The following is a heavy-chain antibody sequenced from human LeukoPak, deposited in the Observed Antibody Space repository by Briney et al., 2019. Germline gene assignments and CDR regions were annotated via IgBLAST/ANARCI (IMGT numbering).Heavy chain of an antibody. CDR2: ISYSGST. D-gene: IGHD1-26*01. J-gene: IGHJ4*02. Sequence: PSETLSLTCTVSGGSITNYYWSWIRQPPGKGLEWIGYISYSGSTTYNSSLTGRVTMSVDTSKNQLSLKLSSVTAADTAVYYCARDLGGIYFDYWGQGTLVTVSS. V-gene: IGHV4-59*01. CDR1: GGSITNYY. CDR3: ARDLGGIYFDY.